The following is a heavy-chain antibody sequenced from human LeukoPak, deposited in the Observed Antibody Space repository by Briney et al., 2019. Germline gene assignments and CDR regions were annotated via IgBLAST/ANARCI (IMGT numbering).Heavy chain of an antibody. Sequence: PGRSLRLSCAASGFTFSSHAMHWVRQAPGKGLEWVAVISYEGSDQYYADFVRGRFTISRDNSKNTVYLQMNSLRDEDTALYYCARDYRVGCTSDDCYPIDYWGQGALVTVSS. CDR3: ARDYRVGCTSDDCYPIDY. J-gene: IGHJ4*02. D-gene: IGHD2-21*02. CDR1: GFTFSSHA. V-gene: IGHV3-30*04. CDR2: ISYEGSDQ.